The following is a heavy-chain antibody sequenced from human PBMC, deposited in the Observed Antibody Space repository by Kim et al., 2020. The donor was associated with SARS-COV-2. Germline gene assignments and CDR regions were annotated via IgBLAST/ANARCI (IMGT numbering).Heavy chain of an antibody. J-gene: IGHJ4*02. Sequence: STSYADSVKGRFTISRDNAKNTLYLQMNSLRAEDTAVYYCARFRVVPFDYWGQGTLVTVSS. V-gene: IGHV3-74*01. CDR2: ST. CDR3: ARFRVVPFDY. D-gene: IGHD2-15*01.